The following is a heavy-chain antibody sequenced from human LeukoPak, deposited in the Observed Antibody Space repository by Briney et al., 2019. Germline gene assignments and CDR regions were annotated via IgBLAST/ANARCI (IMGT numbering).Heavy chain of an antibody. CDR1: GGSFSGYY. J-gene: IGHJ3*02. D-gene: IGHD3-3*01. CDR3: ARLVKTYYDFWSGYQTGAFDI. CDR2: IDHSGST. V-gene: IGHV4-34*01. Sequence: SETLSLTCAVYGGSFSGYYWSWLRQPPGKGLEWIGEIDHSGSTNYNPSLKSRVTISVDTCKNQFSLKLSSVTAADTAVYYCARLVKTYYDFWSGYQTGAFDIWGQGTMVTVSS.